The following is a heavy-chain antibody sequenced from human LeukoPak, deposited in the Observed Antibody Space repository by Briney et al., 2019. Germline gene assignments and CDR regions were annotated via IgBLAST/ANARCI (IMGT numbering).Heavy chain of an antibody. Sequence: GGSLRLSCAASGFTFDDYAMHWVRHAPGKGLEWVSGISWNSGSIGYADSVKGRFTISRDNSKNTLYLQMNSLRAEDTAVYYCAKTGTPGIAAAGDYWGQGTLVTVSS. CDR1: GFTFDDYA. J-gene: IGHJ4*02. CDR3: AKTGTPGIAAAGDY. CDR2: ISWNSGSI. D-gene: IGHD6-13*01. V-gene: IGHV3-9*01.